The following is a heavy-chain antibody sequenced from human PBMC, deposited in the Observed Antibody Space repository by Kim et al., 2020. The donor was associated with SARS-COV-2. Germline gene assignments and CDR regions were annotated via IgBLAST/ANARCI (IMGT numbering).Heavy chain of an antibody. CDR3: ANAAGGYCSGGSCYTY. V-gene: IGHV3-30*02. Sequence: VKGRFTISRDNSKNALYLQMNSLRAEDTAVYYCANAAGGYCSGGSCYTYWGQGTLVTVSS. D-gene: IGHD2-15*01. J-gene: IGHJ4*02.